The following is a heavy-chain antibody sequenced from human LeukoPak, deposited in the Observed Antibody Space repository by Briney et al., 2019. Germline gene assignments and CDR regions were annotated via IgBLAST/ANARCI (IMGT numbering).Heavy chain of an antibody. D-gene: IGHD3-16*02. CDR2: FDPEDGET. CDR3: ATSRTIRLGELSFGY. Sequence: ASVKVSCKVSGYTLTELSMHWVRQAPGKGLEWMGGFDPEDGETIYAQKSQGRVTMTEDTSTDTAYMELSSLRSEDTAVYYCATSRTIRLGELSFGYWGQGTLVTVSS. J-gene: IGHJ4*02. CDR1: GYTLTELS. V-gene: IGHV1-24*01.